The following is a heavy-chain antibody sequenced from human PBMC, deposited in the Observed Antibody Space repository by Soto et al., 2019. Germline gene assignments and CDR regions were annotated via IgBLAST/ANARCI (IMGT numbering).Heavy chain of an antibody. J-gene: IGHJ4*02. CDR3: AAPPRY. CDR2: IYYSGST. CDR1: GGSTSSYY. V-gene: IGHV4-59*01. Sequence: SETLSLTCSVSGGSTSSYYWSWIRQPPGKGLEWIGYIYYSGSTDYSPSLKSRVTMSIDTSQNQVSLKLTPVTTADTAVYYCAAPPRYWGQGTLVTVSS.